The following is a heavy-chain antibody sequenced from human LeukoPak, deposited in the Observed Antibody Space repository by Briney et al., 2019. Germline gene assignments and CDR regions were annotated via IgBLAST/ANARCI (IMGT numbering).Heavy chain of an antibody. Sequence: PSETLSLTCTVSGGSISSYYSSWIRQPPGKGLEWIGYIYYSGSTNYNPSLKSRVTISVDTSKNQFSLKLSSVTAADTAVYYCARGRGYYGSATRLYYYGMDVWGQGTTVTVSS. D-gene: IGHD3-10*01. J-gene: IGHJ6*02. CDR1: GGSISSYY. V-gene: IGHV4-59*01. CDR3: ARGRGYYGSATRLYYYGMDV. CDR2: IYYSGST.